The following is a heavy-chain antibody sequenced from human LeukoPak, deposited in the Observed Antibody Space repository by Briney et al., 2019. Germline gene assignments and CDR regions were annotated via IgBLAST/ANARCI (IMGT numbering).Heavy chain of an antibody. V-gene: IGHV1-2*02. CDR1: GYTFTGYY. Sequence: ASVKVSCTASGYTFTGYYMHWVRQAPGQGLEWMGWINPNSGGTNYAQKFQGRVTMTRDTSISTAYMELSRLRSDDTAVYYCARDLTGSYPFDYWGQGTLVTASS. CDR3: ARDLTGSYPFDY. CDR2: INPNSGGT. J-gene: IGHJ4*02. D-gene: IGHD1-26*01.